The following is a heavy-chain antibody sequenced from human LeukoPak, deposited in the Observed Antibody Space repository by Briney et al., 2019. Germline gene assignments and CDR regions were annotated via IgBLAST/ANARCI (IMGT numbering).Heavy chain of an antibody. D-gene: IGHD1-26*01. Sequence: ASVNVSCKASGYTFSDYTIHWVRQAPGQGLEWMGWMNPNRGDTKYPWKFEGRVTLTRDTSINTAYMELSRLRSDDTAVYYCTRDSGSYYGWFDPWGQRTLVTLSS. V-gene: IGHV1-2*02. J-gene: IGHJ5*02. CDR2: MNPNRGDT. CDR3: TRDSGSYYGWFDP. CDR1: GYTFSDYT.